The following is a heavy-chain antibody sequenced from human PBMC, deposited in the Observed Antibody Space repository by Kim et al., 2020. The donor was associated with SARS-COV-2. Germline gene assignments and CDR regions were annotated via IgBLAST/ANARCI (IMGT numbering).Heavy chain of an antibody. D-gene: IGHD2-15*01. CDR3: ARGQCRSGSCDYFDY. V-gene: IGHV3-72*01. J-gene: IGHJ4*02. Sequence: ASVNGRFIVSRDDSRNFLYLQMHSLRTEDTAVYYCARGQCRSGSCDYFDYWGQGSLVTVSS.